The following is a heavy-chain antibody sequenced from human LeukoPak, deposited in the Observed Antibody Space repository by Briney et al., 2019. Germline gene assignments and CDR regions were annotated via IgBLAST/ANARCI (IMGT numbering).Heavy chain of an antibody. V-gene: IGHV1-69*01. CDR3: ARDPYGDYFDY. CDR1: GGTFSSYD. J-gene: IGHJ4*02. D-gene: IGHD4-17*01. Sequence: AASVKVSCKASGGTFSSYDISWVRQAPGQGLEWMGGIIPIFGTANYAQKFQGRVTITADESTSTAYMELSSLRSEDTAVYYCARDPYGDYFDYWGQGTLVTVSS. CDR2: IIPIFGTA.